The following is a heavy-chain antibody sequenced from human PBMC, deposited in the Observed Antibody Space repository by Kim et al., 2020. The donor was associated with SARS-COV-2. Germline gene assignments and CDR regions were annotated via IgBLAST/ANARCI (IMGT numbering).Heavy chain of an antibody. V-gene: IGHV3-30-3*01. D-gene: IGHD2-2*01. CDR2: LSSDGNNK. Sequence: GGSLRLSCAASGFTLSSFTMHWVRQAPGKGLEWVAVLSSDGNNKYHADSVKGRFTISRDTSNNTLYLQMNSLRSEDTAVYYCVRESGYCSRTSSQCWFDPWGQGTLVTVSS. J-gene: IGHJ5*02. CDR1: GFTLSSFT. CDR3: VRESGYCSRTSSQCWFDP.